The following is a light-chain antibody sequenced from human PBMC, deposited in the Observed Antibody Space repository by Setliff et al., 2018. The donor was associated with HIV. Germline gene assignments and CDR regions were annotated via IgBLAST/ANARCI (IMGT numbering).Light chain of an antibody. V-gene: IGLV2-14*03. CDR2: DVS. CDR3: SSYTSTSTLCV. Sequence: QSVLAQAASVSGSPGQSITMSCTGTRSDVGGYNYVSWYQPHPGKAPKLMIYDVSNRPSGVSNRFSGSKSGNTASLIISGLQAEDEADYYCSSYTSTSTLCVFGTGTKVT. J-gene: IGLJ1*01. CDR1: RSDVGGYNY.